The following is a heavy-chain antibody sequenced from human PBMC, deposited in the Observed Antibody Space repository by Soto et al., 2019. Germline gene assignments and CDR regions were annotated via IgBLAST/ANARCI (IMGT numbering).Heavy chain of an antibody. CDR2: ISGSGGST. CDR1: GFTFSNYG. CDR3: AKDRDHYDFWSASNYYMDV. V-gene: IGHV3-23*01. Sequence: PGGSLRLSCAASGFTFSNYGMSWVRQTPGKGLEWVSAISGSGGSTYYADSVKGRFTISRDNSKNTLYLQMNSLRAEDAAVYYCAKDRDHYDFWSASNYYMDVWGKGTTVTVSS. D-gene: IGHD3-3*01. J-gene: IGHJ6*03.